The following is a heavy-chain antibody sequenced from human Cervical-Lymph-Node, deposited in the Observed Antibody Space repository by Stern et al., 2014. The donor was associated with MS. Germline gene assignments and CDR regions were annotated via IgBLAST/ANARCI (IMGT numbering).Heavy chain of an antibody. D-gene: IGHD2-21*02. CDR2: IIPIFGST. J-gene: IGHJ5*01. V-gene: IGHV1-69*01. Sequence: VQLVESGAEVTKPGSSVKVSCKASGGTFSDYAISWVRQAPGQGLEWMGGIIPIFGSTDYAQKFQGRVTITADESTTTAYMELSSLRSEDTAVYYCARGAYCGGDCYWGWFDSWGQGTLVTVSS. CDR3: ARGAYCGGDCYWGWFDS. CDR1: GGTFSDYA.